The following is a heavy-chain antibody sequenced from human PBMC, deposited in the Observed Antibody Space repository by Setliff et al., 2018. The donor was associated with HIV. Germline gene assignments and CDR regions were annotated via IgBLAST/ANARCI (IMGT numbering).Heavy chain of an antibody. J-gene: IGHJ6*02. CDR1: GYSISSGYY. CDR3: ARAMRGVVVTNMYYYYGMDV. Sequence: SETLSLTCAVSGYSISSGYYWGWIRQPPGKGLEWIGSIYHSGSTYYNPSLKSRVTISVDTPKNQFPLKLSSVTAADTAVYYCARAMRGVVVTNMYYYYGMDVWGQGTTVTVSS. D-gene: IGHD2-21*02. CDR2: IYHSGST. V-gene: IGHV4-38-2*01.